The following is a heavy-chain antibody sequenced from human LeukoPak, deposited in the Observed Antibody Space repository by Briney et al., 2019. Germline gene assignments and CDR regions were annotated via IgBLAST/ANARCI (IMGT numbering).Heavy chain of an antibody. Sequence: PLETLSLTCTVSGGSISRRSYYWGWIRQPPGKGLEWIGIIYSSGSTYSNPSLKSRVTISLDTSKNQFSLKLSSVTAADTAVYYCARLGAGSSGYLDYWGQGTLVTVSS. CDR2: IYSSGST. CDR1: GGSISRRSYY. CDR3: ARLGAGSSGYLDY. V-gene: IGHV4-39*01. D-gene: IGHD3-22*01. J-gene: IGHJ4*02.